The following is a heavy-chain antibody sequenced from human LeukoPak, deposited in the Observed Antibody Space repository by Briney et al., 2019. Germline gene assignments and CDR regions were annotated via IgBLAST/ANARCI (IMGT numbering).Heavy chain of an antibody. CDR1: GFTFSSYV. CDR3: AGGSNHWFDP. V-gene: IGHV3-64*01. J-gene: IGHJ5*02. D-gene: IGHD1-14*01. CDR2: ISSNGDST. Sequence: QSGGSLRLSCAASGFTFSSYVMHWVRQAPGKGLEYISVISSNGDSTYYANSVKGRFTISRDNSKNTLFLQMGSLRADGMAVYYCAGGSNHWFDPWGQGTLVTVSS.